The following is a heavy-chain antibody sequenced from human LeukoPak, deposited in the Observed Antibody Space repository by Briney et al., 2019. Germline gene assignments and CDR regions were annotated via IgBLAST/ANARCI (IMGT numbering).Heavy chain of an antibody. D-gene: IGHD1-26*01. J-gene: IGHJ3*02. CDR1: GFTFSNYW. CDR2: IKQDGSEK. CDR3: ARDLVGAIGSDAFDI. Sequence: PGGSLRLSCAASGFTFSNYWMSWVRQTPGKGLEWVANIKQDGSEKFYVDSVKGRFTISRDNAKNSLFLQVNSLRAEDTAVYYCARDLVGAIGSDAFDIWGQGTKVTVSS. V-gene: IGHV3-7*01.